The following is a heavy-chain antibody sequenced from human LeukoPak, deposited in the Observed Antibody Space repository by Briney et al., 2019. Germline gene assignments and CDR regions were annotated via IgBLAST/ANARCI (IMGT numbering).Heavy chain of an antibody. J-gene: IGHJ6*02. D-gene: IGHD6-19*01. CDR2: IYTSGST. CDR3: ARAPIAVAGNYYYYGMDV. Sequence: SETLSLTCTVSGGSISSYYWSWIRQPAGKGLGWIGRIYTSGSTNYNPSLKSRVTMSVDTSKNQFSLKLSSVTAADTAVYYCARAPIAVAGNYYYYGMDVWGQGTTVTVSS. V-gene: IGHV4-4*07. CDR1: GGSISSYY.